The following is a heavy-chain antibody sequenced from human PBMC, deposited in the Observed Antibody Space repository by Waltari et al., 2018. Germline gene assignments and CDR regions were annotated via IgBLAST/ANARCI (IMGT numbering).Heavy chain of an antibody. CDR3: ARGSFTVTFDY. Sequence: QVQLQESGPGLVKPSETLSLTCTVSGGSISSYYWSWIRQPPGKGLEWIGYIYYSGSTNYNPSLKSRVTISVDTSKNQFSLKLSSVTAADTAVYYCARGSFTVTFDYWGQGTLVTVSS. CDR2: IYYSGST. J-gene: IGHJ4*02. D-gene: IGHD4-4*01. CDR1: GGSISSYY. V-gene: IGHV4-59*12.